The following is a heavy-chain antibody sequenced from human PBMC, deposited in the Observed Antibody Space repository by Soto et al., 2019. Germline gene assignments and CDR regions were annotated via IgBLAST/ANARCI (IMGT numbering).Heavy chain of an antibody. V-gene: IGHV3-30*18. D-gene: IGHD3-3*01. J-gene: IGHJ4*02. CDR2: ISYDGSNK. Sequence: PGGSLRLSCAASGFTLSSYGMHWVRQAPGKVLDGVAVISYDGSNKYYADSVKGRFTISRDNSKNTLYLQMNSLRAEDTAVYYCAQDNIKGRFLEWLLGDYFDYWGQGTLVTAPQ. CDR1: GFTLSSYG. CDR3: AQDNIKGRFLEWLLGDYFDY.